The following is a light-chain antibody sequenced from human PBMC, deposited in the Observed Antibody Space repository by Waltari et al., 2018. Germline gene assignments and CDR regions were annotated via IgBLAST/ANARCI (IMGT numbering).Light chain of an antibody. J-gene: IGKJ4*01. V-gene: IGKV3-11*01. Sequence: EIVLTQSPATLSLSPGERAPLSCRASQSVSSYLAWYQQKPGQAPRLLIYDASNRATGIPARFSGSGSGTDFTLTISSLEPEDFAVYYCQQRSNWRLTFGGGTKVEIK. CDR1: QSVSSY. CDR3: QQRSNWRLT. CDR2: DAS.